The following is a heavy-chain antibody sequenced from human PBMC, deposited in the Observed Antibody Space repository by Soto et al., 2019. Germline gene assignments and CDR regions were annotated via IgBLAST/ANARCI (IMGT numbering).Heavy chain of an antibody. CDR1: GFTFSSYS. J-gene: IGHJ4*02. Sequence: PGGSLRLSCAASGFTFSSYSMSWVRQAPGKGLEWVSAISGSGGSTYYADSVKGRFTISRDNSKNTLNLKMNSLKAEKTEEYKWAKNFSGTSSVGYWGQGTLVTVSS. CDR2: ISGSGGST. CDR3: AKNFSGTSSVGY. V-gene: IGHV3-23*01. D-gene: IGHD6-6*01.